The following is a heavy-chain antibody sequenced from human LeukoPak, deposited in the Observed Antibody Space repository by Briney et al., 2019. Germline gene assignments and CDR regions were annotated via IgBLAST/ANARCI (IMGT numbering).Heavy chain of an antibody. Sequence: GGSLRLSCVASGFIFSNYSMNWVRQAPGKGLEWVSSISSRSSYRYYADSVKGRFTISRDNSKNTLYLQMNSLRAEDTAVYYCARDFRYCGGGSCYPAKMDAFDIWGQGTMVTVSS. V-gene: IGHV3-21*01. D-gene: IGHD2-15*01. J-gene: IGHJ3*02. CDR3: ARDFRYCGGGSCYPAKMDAFDI. CDR1: GFIFSNYS. CDR2: ISSRSSYR.